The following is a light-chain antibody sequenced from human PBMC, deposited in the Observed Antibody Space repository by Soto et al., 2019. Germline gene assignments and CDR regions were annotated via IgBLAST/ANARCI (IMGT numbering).Light chain of an antibody. J-gene: IGLJ3*02. Sequence: QAVVTQEPSLTVSPGGTVTLTCGSSTGSVTSGHYPYWFQQKPGQAPTTLIYDTSTKHSWTPARFSGSLLGGKAALTLSGAQPEDEAEYYCLLRFDMPRPYGVFGGGTQLTVL. CDR1: TGSVTSGHY. V-gene: IGLV7-46*01. CDR2: DTS. CDR3: LLRFDMPRPYGV.